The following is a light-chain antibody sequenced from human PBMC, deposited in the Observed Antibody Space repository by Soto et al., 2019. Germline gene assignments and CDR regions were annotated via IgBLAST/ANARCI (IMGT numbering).Light chain of an antibody. CDR1: SSDVGGYND. V-gene: IGLV2-14*01. CDR3: SSYTSSSTLV. Sequence: SALTQPASVSGSPGQSITISCTGTSSDVGGYNDVSWYQQHPGKVPKLMIYEVSNRPSGVSNRFSGSKSGNTASLTISGLQAEDEADYYCSSYTSSSTLVFGGGTKLTVL. CDR2: EVS. J-gene: IGLJ2*01.